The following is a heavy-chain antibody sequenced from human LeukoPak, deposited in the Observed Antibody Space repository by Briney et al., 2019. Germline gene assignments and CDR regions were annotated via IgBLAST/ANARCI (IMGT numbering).Heavy chain of an antibody. Sequence: GGTLRLSCAASGFSISAYWMSWVRQAPGKGLEWVANINQDGSDKYSVDSVKGRFTISRDNAKNSLYLEMNSLRADDTAVYYCARDLVVVGSSFSYGMDVWGQGTTVTVSS. CDR3: ARDLVVVGSSFSYGMDV. J-gene: IGHJ6*02. V-gene: IGHV3-7*01. CDR1: GFSISAYW. CDR2: INQDGSDK. D-gene: IGHD2-15*01.